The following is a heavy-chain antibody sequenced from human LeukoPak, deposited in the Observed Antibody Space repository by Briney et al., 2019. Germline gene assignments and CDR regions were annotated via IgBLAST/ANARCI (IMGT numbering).Heavy chain of an antibody. CDR2: INYSGTT. CDR3: AANRLRFLEWSTGSTRFDY. CDR1: GGSISSSSYY. D-gene: IGHD3-3*01. J-gene: IGHJ4*02. Sequence: SETLSLTCTVSGGSISSSSYYWGWIRQPPGKGLEWIGSINYSGTTYYNPSLKSRVTMSVDTSKRQFSLNLSSVTAADTAVYYCAANRLRFLEWSTGSTRFDYWGQGTLVAVSS. V-gene: IGHV4-39*01.